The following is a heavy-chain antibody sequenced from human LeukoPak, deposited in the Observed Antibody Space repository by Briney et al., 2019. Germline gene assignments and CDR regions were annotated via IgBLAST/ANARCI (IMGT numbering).Heavy chain of an antibody. CDR3: ARVADYSGTSMFYFDY. CDR1: GGTFSNYG. J-gene: IGHJ4*02. Sequence: SVKVSCKTSGGTFSNYGITWVRQAPGQGLEWMGGIIPLFGTTDYSQNFQGRVTITADKSTSTVYMEIRNLRSEDTAVYYCARVADYSGTSMFYFDYWGQGTLVTVSS. D-gene: IGHD4-11*01. V-gene: IGHV1-69*06. CDR2: IIPLFGTT.